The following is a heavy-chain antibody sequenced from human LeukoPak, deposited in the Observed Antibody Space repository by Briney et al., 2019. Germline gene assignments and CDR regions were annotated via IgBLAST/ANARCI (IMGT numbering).Heavy chain of an antibody. CDR3: ARYSSGWRIFDY. CDR1: GGSISSYY. D-gene: IGHD6-19*01. CDR2: IYYSGST. J-gene: IGHJ4*02. V-gene: IGHV4-59*01. Sequence: PSKTLSLTCTVSGGSISSYYWSWIRQPPGKGLEWIGYIYYSGSTNYNPSLKSRVTISVDTSKNQFSLKLSSVTAADTAVYYCARYSSGWRIFDYWGQGTLVTVSS.